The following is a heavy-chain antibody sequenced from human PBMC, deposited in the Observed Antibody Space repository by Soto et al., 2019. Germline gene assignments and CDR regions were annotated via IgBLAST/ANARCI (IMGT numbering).Heavy chain of an antibody. Sequence: SVKVSCKASGGTFSSYAISWVRQAPGQGLEWMGGIIPIFGTANYAQKFQGRVTITADESTSTAYMELSSLRSEDTAVYYCSREMESSNYDILTGDGAFDIWGQGTMVTVSS. D-gene: IGHD3-9*01. CDR3: SREMESSNYDILTGDGAFDI. V-gene: IGHV1-69*13. J-gene: IGHJ3*02. CDR2: IIPIFGTA. CDR1: GGTFSSYA.